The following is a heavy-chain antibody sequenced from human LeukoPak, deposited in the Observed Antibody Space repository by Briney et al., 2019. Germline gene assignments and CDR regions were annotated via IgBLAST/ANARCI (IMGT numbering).Heavy chain of an antibody. V-gene: IGHV3-15*01. CDR3: ARESYSGSCYLGAFDM. J-gene: IGHJ3*02. CDR1: GFTFSNAW. CDR2: IKSKTDGGTT. Sequence: GGSLRLSCAASGFTFSNAWMSWVRQAPGKGLEWVGRIKSKTDGGTTDYAAPVKGRFTISRDDSKNSLYLQMNSLKTEDTAVYYCARESYSGSCYLGAFDMWGQGTTVTVSS. D-gene: IGHD1-26*01.